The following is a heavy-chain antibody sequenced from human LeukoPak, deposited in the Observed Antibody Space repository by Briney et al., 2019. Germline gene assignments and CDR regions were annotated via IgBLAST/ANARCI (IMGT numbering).Heavy chain of an antibody. V-gene: IGHV7-4-1*02. J-gene: IGHJ4*02. Sequence: ASVKVSCKASGYSFNIQGKNWVRQAPGQGLEWMGWINTNTGNPTFAQGFTGRFVLSLDTSVSTAYLQISSLKAEDTAVYYCARGTPPRFYRYAEIYFDYWGQGTLVTVSS. CDR2: INTNTGNP. CDR1: GYSFNIQG. D-gene: IGHD5-18*01. CDR3: ARGTPPRFYRYAEIYFDY.